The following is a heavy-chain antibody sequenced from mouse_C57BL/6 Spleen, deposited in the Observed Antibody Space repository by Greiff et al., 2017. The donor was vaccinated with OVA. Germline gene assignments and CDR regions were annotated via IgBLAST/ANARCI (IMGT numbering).Heavy chain of an antibody. J-gene: IGHJ1*03. CDR2: ISSGSSTI. Sequence: DVKLVESGGGLVKPGGSLKLSCAASGFTFSDYGMHWVRQAPEKGLEWVAYISSGSSTIYYADTVKGRVTISRDNAKNTLFLQMTSLRSEDTAMYYCARGRDWYFDVWGTGTTVTVSS. CDR1: GFTFSDYG. CDR3: ARGRDWYFDV. V-gene: IGHV5-17*01.